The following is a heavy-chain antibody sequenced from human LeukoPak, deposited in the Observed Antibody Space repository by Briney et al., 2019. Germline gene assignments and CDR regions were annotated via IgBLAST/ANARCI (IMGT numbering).Heavy chain of an antibody. V-gene: IGHV1-2*02. CDR1: GYTFTGYY. J-gene: IGHJ4*02. D-gene: IGHD3-9*01. CDR2: INPNSGDT. CDR3: ARGRERIPLTGLDY. Sequence: ASVKVSCKASGYTFTGYYMHWVRQAPGQGLEWMGWINPNSGDTNYAQKFQGRVTMTTDTSISTAYMELSRLRSDDTAVYYCARGRERIPLTGLDYWGQGTLVTVSS.